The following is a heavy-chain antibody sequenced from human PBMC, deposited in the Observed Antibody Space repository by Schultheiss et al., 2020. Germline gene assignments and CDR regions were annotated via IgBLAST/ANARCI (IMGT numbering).Heavy chain of an antibody. CDR1: GGTFSSYA. CDR2: IIPILGIA. J-gene: IGHJ3*02. CDR3: ARDGSRDGYNYAFDI. Sequence: SVKVSCKASGGTFSSYAISWVRQAPGQGLEWMGRIIPILGIANYAQKFQGRVTITADKSTSTAYMELSSLRSEDTAVYYCARDGSRDGYNYAFDIWGQGTMVTV. D-gene: IGHD5-24*01. V-gene: IGHV1-69*04.